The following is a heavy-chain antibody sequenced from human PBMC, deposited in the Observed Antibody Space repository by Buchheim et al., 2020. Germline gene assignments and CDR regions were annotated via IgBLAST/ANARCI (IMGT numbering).Heavy chain of an antibody. CDR2: MNPNSGNT. CDR3: ARGTIVPAATRAYGMDV. D-gene: IGHD2-2*01. CDR1: GYTFTSYD. Sequence: QVQLVQSGAEVKKPGASVKVSCKASGYTFTSYDINWVRQATGQGLEWMAWMNPNSGNTGYAQNLQGRVTMTRNTSVRTAYMELSSLRSEDTAVYYCARGTIVPAATRAYGMDVWGQGTT. J-gene: IGHJ6*02. V-gene: IGHV1-8*01.